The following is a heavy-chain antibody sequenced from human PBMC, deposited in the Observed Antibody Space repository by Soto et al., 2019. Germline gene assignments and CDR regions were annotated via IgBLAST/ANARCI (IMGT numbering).Heavy chain of an antibody. V-gene: IGHV3-33*01. CDR3: ARDFQRKVPDKPRSGMHV. CDR2: LWYDGSNK. Sequence: QVQLVESGGGVVQPGRSLRLSCAASGFTFKNYGMHWVRQAPGKGLEWVAVLWYDGSNKFYSDSVKGRFTISRDNSKNTLDLQMNRLRAEATAVYYCARDFQRKVPDKPRSGMHVWGPGTRVTVSS. J-gene: IGHJ6*02. CDR1: GFTFKNYG.